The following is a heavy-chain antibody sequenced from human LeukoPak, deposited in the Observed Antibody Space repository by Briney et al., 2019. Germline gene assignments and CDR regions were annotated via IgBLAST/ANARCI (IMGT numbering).Heavy chain of an antibody. Sequence: GGSLRLSCAASGFTFSSYGMSWVRQAPGKGLEWVSAIGGRDGSTYYADSVKGRFTISRDNSKNTLYVQMNSLRAEDTAVYYCARDQEGFDYWGQGTLVTVSS. CDR2: IGGRDGST. V-gene: IGHV3-23*01. CDR3: ARDQEGFDY. J-gene: IGHJ4*02. CDR1: GFTFSSYG.